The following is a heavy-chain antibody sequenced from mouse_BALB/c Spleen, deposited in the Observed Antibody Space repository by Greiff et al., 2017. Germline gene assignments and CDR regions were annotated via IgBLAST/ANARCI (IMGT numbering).Heavy chain of an antibody. CDR2: IWSGGST. V-gene: IGHV2-2*02. D-gene: IGHD1-1*01. Sequence: QVQLKESGPGLVQPSQSLSITCTVSGFSLTSYGVHWVRQSPGKGLEWMGVIWSGGSTDYNAAFISRLSISKDNTKSQVFFKLNSLPTNDTAIYYCATYYYGSRAMDYWGQGTSVTVSA. CDR3: ATYYYGSRAMDY. CDR1: GFSLTSYG. J-gene: IGHJ4*01.